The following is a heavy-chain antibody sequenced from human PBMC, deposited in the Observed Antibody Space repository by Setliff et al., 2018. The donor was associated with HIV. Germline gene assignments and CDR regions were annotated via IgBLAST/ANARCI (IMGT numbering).Heavy chain of an antibody. D-gene: IGHD2-2*01. Sequence: SETLSLTCAVYGGSLSTNYWSWIRQPPGQGLEWIGETSHSGKTNYNPSLKSRVTISVDTSKNQFSLKLTSVTAADTAVYYCVTSSSWSSRLNFWGPGMLVTVSS. J-gene: IGHJ4*02. CDR1: GGSLSTNY. V-gene: IGHV4-34*01. CDR3: VTSSSWSSRLNF. CDR2: TSHSGKT.